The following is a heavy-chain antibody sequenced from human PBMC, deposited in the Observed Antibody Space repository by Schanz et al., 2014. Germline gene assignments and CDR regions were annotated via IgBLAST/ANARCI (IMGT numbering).Heavy chain of an antibody. V-gene: IGHV3-23*01. Sequence: EVQLLESGGGLVQPGGSLRLSCTASGFTVNNYAMNWVRQAPGRGLEWVSGITRQGTTYYADFGKGRFSISRDNTNNSLYLQMNSLRAEDTAVYYCARDMTSMRESGFYYCGMDVWGQGTTVTVSS. CDR2: ITRQGTT. D-gene: IGHD4-17*01. CDR1: GFTVNNYA. CDR3: ARDMTSMRESGFYYCGMDV. J-gene: IGHJ6*02.